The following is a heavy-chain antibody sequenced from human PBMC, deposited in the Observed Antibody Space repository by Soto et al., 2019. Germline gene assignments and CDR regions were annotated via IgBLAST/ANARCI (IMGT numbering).Heavy chain of an antibody. J-gene: IGHJ3*02. Sequence: GGSLRLSCAASGFTFSSYAMSWVRQAPGKGLEWVSAISGSGGSTYYADSVKGRFTISRDNSKNTLYLQMNSLRAEDTAVYYCAKTPYCSGGSCYFPDDASDIWGQGTMVTVSS. CDR2: ISGSGGST. CDR1: GFTFSSYA. V-gene: IGHV3-23*01. D-gene: IGHD2-15*01. CDR3: AKTPYCSGGSCYFPDDASDI.